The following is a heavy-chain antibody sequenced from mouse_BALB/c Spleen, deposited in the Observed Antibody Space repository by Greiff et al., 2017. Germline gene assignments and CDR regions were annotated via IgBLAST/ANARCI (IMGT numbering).Heavy chain of an antibody. CDR2: IYPGNSDT. Sequence: EVQLQQSGTVLARPGASVKMSCKASGYSFTSYWMHWVKQRPGQGLEWIGAIYPGNSDTSYNQKFKGKAKLTAVTSASTAYMELSSLTNEDSAVYYCTRENYEYYFDYWGQGTTLTVSS. J-gene: IGHJ2*01. CDR3: TRENYEYYFDY. CDR1: GYSFTSYW. V-gene: IGHV1-5*01. D-gene: IGHD2-4*01.